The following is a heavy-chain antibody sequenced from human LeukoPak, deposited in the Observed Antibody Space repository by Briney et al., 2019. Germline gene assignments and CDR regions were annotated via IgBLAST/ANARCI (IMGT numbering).Heavy chain of an antibody. CDR2: ISSSGSTI. CDR3: ARGWYSSSWYPMDV. J-gene: IGHJ6*03. Sequence: GGSLRLSCAASGFTFSDYYMSWILQAPGKGLEWVSYISSSGSTIYYADSVRGQFTISRDNAKKSLYLQMNSLRAEDTAVYYCARGWYSSSWYPMDVWGKGTTVTVSS. CDR1: GFTFSDYY. V-gene: IGHV3-11*01. D-gene: IGHD6-13*01.